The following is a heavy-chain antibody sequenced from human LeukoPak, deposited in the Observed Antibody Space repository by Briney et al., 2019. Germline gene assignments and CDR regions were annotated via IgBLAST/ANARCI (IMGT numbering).Heavy chain of an antibody. V-gene: IGHV3-21*01. CDR2: ISSRSSYI. J-gene: IGHJ2*01. Sequence: GGSLRLSCAASGFTFSSHSMNWVRQAPGERLEWVSSISSRSSYIYYADSVKGRFTISRDDAKNSLFLQMNSLRAEDTAVYYCAKWQRTGNWYFDLWGRGTLVTVSS. CDR1: GFTFSSHS. CDR3: AKWQRTGNWYFDL. D-gene: IGHD1-1*01.